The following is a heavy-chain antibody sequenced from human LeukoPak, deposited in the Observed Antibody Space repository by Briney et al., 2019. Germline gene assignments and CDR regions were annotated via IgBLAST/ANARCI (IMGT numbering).Heavy chain of an antibody. Sequence: SETLSLTCTVSGGSISSYYWSWIRQPPGKGLEWIGYIYYSGSTNYNPSLKSRVTISVDTPKNQFSLKLSSVTATDTAVYYCARTILWFGEFPDAFDIWGQGTMVTVSS. CDR2: IYYSGST. CDR3: ARTILWFGEFPDAFDI. D-gene: IGHD3-10*01. V-gene: IGHV4-59*01. J-gene: IGHJ3*02. CDR1: GGSISSYY.